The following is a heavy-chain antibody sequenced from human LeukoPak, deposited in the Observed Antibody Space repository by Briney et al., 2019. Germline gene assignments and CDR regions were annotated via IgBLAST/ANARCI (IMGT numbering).Heavy chain of an antibody. CDR2: ISSSSSYI. CDR3: ARGPTYQHSSGHDFDY. CDR1: GFTFSSYS. Sequence: MSGGSLRLSCAASGFTFSSYSMNWVRQAPGKGLEWVSSISSSSSYIYYADSVKGRFTISRDNAKNSLYLQMNSLRAEDTAVYYCARGPTYQHSSGHDFDYWGQGTLVTVSS. J-gene: IGHJ4*02. V-gene: IGHV3-21*01. D-gene: IGHD3-22*01.